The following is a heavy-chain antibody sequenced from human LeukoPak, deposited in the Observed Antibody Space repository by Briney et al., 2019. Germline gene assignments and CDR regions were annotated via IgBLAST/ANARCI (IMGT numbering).Heavy chain of an antibody. Sequence: GGSLRLSCAASGFTFSSYGMHWVRQAPGKGLEWVAVMSYDGSKEYYADSVKGRFTISRDNSKNTLYLQMNSLRAEDTAVYYCARDGQPHCSSTSCHLYGMDVWGQGTTVTVSS. CDR3: ARDGQPHCSSTSCHLYGMDV. V-gene: IGHV3-30*03. J-gene: IGHJ6*02. CDR2: MSYDGSKE. CDR1: GFTFSSYG. D-gene: IGHD2-2*01.